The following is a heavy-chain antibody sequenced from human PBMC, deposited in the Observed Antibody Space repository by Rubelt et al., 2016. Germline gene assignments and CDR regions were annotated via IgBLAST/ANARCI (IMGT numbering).Heavy chain of an antibody. Sequence: GYYWSWIRQPPGKGLEWIGAINHSGSTNYNPSLKSRVTISVYTFKNQFSLKLSSVTAADTAVYYCARGFEWDVLMGYSITSVYCYLWGRGTLVTVSS. CDR1: GYY. V-gene: IGHV4-34*01. J-gene: IGHJ2*01. CDR2: INHSGST. D-gene: IGHD2-8*01. CDR3: ARGFEWDVLMGYSITSVYCYL.